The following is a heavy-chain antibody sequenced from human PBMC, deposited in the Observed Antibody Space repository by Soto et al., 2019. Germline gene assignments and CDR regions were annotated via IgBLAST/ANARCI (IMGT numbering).Heavy chain of an antibody. D-gene: IGHD3-22*01. CDR2: VYYSGSS. CDR1: GGSINNNDYY. Sequence: QLQESGPGLVKPSQTLSLTCSVSGGSINNNDYYWSSIRQTPGKGLEWIGYVYYSGSSDYIPSLKSRLSMSIDKSKNQFHLKLNSVTAADTATYYCARMSYFYDKWYFDLWGRGTLVTVSS. V-gene: IGHV4-30-4*01. J-gene: IGHJ2*01. CDR3: ARMSYFYDKWYFDL.